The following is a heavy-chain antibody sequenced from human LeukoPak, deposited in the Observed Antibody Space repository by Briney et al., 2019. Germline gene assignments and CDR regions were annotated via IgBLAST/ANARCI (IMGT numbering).Heavy chain of an antibody. J-gene: IGHJ4*02. D-gene: IGHD3-22*01. CDR1: GGSISSSSYY. Sequence: SETLSLTCTVSGGSISSSSYYWGWIRQPPEKGLEWIGSIYYSGSTYYNPSLKSRVTISVDTSKNQFSLKLSSVTAADTAVYYCARLTAMIRNYWGQGTLVTVSS. CDR3: ARLTAMIRNY. V-gene: IGHV4-39*01. CDR2: IYYSGST.